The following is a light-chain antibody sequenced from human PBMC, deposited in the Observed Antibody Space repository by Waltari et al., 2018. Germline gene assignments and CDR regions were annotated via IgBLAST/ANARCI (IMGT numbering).Light chain of an antibody. CDR3: QTGGFGIWV. CDR2: VNSAGSY. V-gene: IGLV4-69*01. CDR1: SGHSDYA. Sequence: QLMLTQSPSASASLGASVKLTCTLNSGHSDYAIAWHQQQPEKGPRFLMKVNSAGSYIKGDGFPDRFSGSSSGAERYLTISSLQSEDEADYYCQTGGFGIWVFGGGTKLTVL. J-gene: IGLJ3*02.